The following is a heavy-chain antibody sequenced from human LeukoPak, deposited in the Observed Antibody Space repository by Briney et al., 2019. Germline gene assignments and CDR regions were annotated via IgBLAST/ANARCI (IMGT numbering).Heavy chain of an antibody. CDR3: ATRRPYDSSGYYRFDY. D-gene: IGHD3-22*01. CDR1: GYTLTELS. J-gene: IGHJ4*02. V-gene: IGHV1-24*01. CDR2: FDSEDGET. Sequence: ASVKVSCKVSGYTLTELSMHWVRQAPGKGLEWMGGFDSEDGETIYAQKFQGRVTMTEDTSTDTAYMELSSLRSEDTAVYYCATRRPYDSSGYYRFDYWGQGTLVTVSS.